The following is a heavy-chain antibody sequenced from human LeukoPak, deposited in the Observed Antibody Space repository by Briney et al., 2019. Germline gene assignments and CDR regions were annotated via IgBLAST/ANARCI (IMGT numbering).Heavy chain of an antibody. CDR3: ARGGGYTDY. CDR1: GFTFNTYG. CDR2: IRFDGTNK. J-gene: IGHJ4*02. Sequence: GGSLRLSCAASGFTFNTYGMHWVRQAPGKGLESVAFIRFDGTNKYYADSVKGRFTISRDNSKNTLYLQMNSLRAEDTAVYYCARGGGYTDYWGQGTLVTVSS. V-gene: IGHV3-30*02. D-gene: IGHD5-24*01.